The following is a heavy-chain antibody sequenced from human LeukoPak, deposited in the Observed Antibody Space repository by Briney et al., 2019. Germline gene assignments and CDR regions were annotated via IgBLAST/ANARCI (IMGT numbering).Heavy chain of an antibody. D-gene: IGHD6-19*01. Sequence: SETLSLTCAVYGGSFSGYYWSWIRQPPGKGLEWIGEINHSGSTNYNPSLKSRVTISVDTSKNQFSLKLSSVTAADTAVYYCASSQYSSGWSEWFDPWDQGTLVTVSS. CDR3: ASSQYSSGWSEWFDP. CDR2: INHSGST. V-gene: IGHV4-34*01. J-gene: IGHJ5*02. CDR1: GGSFSGYY.